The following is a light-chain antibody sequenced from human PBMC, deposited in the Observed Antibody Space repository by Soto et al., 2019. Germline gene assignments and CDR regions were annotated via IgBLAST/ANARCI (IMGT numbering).Light chain of an antibody. CDR3: QQANSFPYT. Sequence: DIQMTQSPSSVSASVGDRVTITCRANLGIRSWLAWYQQKPGKAPKLLIYAASSLVSGVPSRFSGSGSGTDFTLTISSLQPEDFATYYCQQANSFPYTFGQGTKLEIK. J-gene: IGKJ2*01. V-gene: IGKV1-12*01. CDR2: AAS. CDR1: LGIRSW.